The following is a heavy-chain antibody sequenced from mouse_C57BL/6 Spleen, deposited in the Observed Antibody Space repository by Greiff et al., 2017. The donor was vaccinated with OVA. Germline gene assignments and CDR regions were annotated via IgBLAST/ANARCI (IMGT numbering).Heavy chain of an antibody. Sequence: QVQLKESGPGLVQPSQSLSITCTVSGFSLTSYGVHWVRQSPGKGLEWLGVIWSGGSTDYNAAFISRLSISKDNSKSQVFFKMNSLQADDTAIYYCARGGTGYAMDYWGQGTSVTVSS. V-gene: IGHV2-2*01. CDR2: IWSGGST. J-gene: IGHJ4*01. CDR3: ARGGTGYAMDY. D-gene: IGHD3-3*01. CDR1: GFSLTSYG.